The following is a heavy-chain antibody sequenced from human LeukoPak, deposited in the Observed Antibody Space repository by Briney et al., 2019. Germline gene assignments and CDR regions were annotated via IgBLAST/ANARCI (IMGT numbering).Heavy chain of an antibody. CDR3: AKILGYDSSGYYPDY. V-gene: IGHV3-30-3*02. CDR2: ISYDGSNK. D-gene: IGHD3-22*01. J-gene: IGHJ4*02. Sequence: GGSLRLSCAASGFTFSSYAMHWVRQAPGKGLEWVAVISYDGSNKYYADSVKGRFTISRDNSKNTLYLQMNSLRAEDTAVYYCAKILGYDSSGYYPDYWGQGTLVTVSS. CDR1: GFTFSSYA.